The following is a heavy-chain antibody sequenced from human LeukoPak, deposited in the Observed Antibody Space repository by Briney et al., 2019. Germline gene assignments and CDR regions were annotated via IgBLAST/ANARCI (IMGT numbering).Heavy chain of an antibody. V-gene: IGHV1-2*02. CDR1: GYTFTGYY. Sequence: GASVKVSCKASGYTFTGYYMHWVRQAPGQGLEWMGWINPNSGGTNYAQKFQGRVTMTRDTSISTAYMELSRLRSDDTAVYYCARSRITGYYYGSGSYLDYWGQGTLVTVSS. D-gene: IGHD3-10*01. CDR3: ARSRITGYYYGSGSYLDY. J-gene: IGHJ4*02. CDR2: INPNSGGT.